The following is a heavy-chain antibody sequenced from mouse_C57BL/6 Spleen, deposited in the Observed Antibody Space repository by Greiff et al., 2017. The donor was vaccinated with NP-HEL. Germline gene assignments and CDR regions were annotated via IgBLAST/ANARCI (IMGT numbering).Heavy chain of an antibody. J-gene: IGHJ3*01. CDR1: GYTFTDYY. CDR3: ARGGPYNIDYEAY. Sequence: QVQLQQSGAELVRPGASVKLSCKASGYTFTDYYINWVKQRPGQGLEWIARIYPGRGHTPYNEKFTGKAPLTADKSSSPAYMQLSSLTSEDSAGYFCARGGPYNIDYEAYWGQGTLVTVSA. D-gene: IGHD2-5*01. V-gene: IGHV1-76*01. CDR2: IYPGRGHT.